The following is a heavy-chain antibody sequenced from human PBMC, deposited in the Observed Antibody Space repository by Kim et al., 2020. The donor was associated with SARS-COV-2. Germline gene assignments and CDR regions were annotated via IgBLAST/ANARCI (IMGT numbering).Heavy chain of an antibody. CDR3: ASLPAVNPRTYYYYGMDV. D-gene: IGHD2-2*01. CDR2: ISYDGSNK. J-gene: IGHJ6*02. CDR1: GFTFSSYA. Sequence: GGSLRLSCAASGFTFSSYAMHWVRQAPGKGLEWVAVISYDGSNKYYADSVKGRFTISRDNSKNTLYLQMNSLRAEDTAVYYCASLPAVNPRTYYYYGMDVWGQGNTVTVSS. V-gene: IGHV3-30*04.